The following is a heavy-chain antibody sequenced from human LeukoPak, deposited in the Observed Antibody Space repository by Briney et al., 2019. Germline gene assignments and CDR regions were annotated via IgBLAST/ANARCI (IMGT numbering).Heavy chain of an antibody. V-gene: IGHV3-30*03. CDR2: ISYDGSNK. CDR1: GFTFSSYG. J-gene: IGHJ4*02. D-gene: IGHD6-19*01. CDR3: ARAGTRRAYYFDY. Sequence: GGSLRLSCAASGFTFSSYGMHWVRQAPGKGLEWVAVISYDGSNKYYADSVKGRFTISRDNSKNTLYLQMNSLRAEDTAVYYCARAGTRRAYYFDYWGQGTLVTVSS.